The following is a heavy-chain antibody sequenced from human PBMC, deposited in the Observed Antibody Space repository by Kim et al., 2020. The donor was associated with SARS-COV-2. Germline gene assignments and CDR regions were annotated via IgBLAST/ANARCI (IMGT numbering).Heavy chain of an antibody. CDR3: AREGGFDSWNLNYDILTGYSRGMDV. Sequence: GGSLRLSCAASGFTFSSYSMNWVRQAPGKGLEWVSSISSSSSYIYYADSVKGRFTISRDNAKNSLYLQMNSLRAEDTAVYYCAREGGFDSWNLNYDILTGYSRGMDVWGQGTTVTVSS. J-gene: IGHJ6*02. CDR2: ISSSSSYI. D-gene: IGHD3-9*01. V-gene: IGHV3-21*01. CDR1: GFTFSSYS.